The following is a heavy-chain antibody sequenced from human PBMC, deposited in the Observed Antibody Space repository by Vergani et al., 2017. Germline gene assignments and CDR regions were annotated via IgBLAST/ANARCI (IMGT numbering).Heavy chain of an antibody. CDR2: IYYSGST. CDR1: GGSMSGYY. J-gene: IGHJ4*02. V-gene: IGHV4-59*01. D-gene: IGHD3-22*01. CDR3: ARDRGGWLLLDY. Sequence: QVRLQESGPGLVKPSETLSLTCSVSGGSMSGYYWSWIRQPPGKGLEWIGYIYYSGSTNYNPSLKSRVTISVDTSKNQFSLKLSSVTAADTAVYYCARDRGGWLLLDYWGQGTLVTVSS.